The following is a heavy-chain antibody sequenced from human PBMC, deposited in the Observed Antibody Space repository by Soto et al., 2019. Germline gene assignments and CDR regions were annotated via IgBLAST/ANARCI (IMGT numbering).Heavy chain of an antibody. J-gene: IGHJ3*02. V-gene: IGHV1-8*01. CDR1: GYTFSNYD. Sequence: ASVKVSCKASGYTFSNYDINWVRQATGQGLEWMGWVNPNTDKTGSAQKFQGRVTMTRNTSLSTAYLELSGLRSDDAAVYYCARGIKGLPPSAFDIWGQGTRVTVSS. CDR2: VNPNTDKT. CDR3: ARGIKGLPPSAFDI. D-gene: IGHD5-12*01.